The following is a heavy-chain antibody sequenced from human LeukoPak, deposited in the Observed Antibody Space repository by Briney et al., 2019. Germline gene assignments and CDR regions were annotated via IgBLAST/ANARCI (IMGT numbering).Heavy chain of an antibody. CDR1: GFTFSTYG. CDR2: ISYDGSIK. D-gene: IGHD6-13*01. Sequence: GGSLRLSCAASGFTFSTYGMPWVRQAPGKGLEWVAVISYDGSIKYYADSVKGRFTISRDNAKNTLYLQMNSLRAEDTAVYYCAKAWASSRDFDYWGQGTLVTVSS. J-gene: IGHJ4*02. CDR3: AKAWASSRDFDY. V-gene: IGHV3-30*18.